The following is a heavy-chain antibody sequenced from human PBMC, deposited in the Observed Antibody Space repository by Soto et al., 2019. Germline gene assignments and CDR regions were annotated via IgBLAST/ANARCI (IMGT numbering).Heavy chain of an antibody. Sequence: VQLVESGGGVVQPGRSLRLSCAASGFTFSSYGMHWVRQAPGKGLEWVAVISYDGSNKYYADSVKGRFTISRDNSKNTLYLQMNSLRAEDTAVYYCAKICSSTSCLDYWGQGTLVTVSS. CDR2: ISYDGSNK. CDR3: AKICSSTSCLDY. V-gene: IGHV3-30*18. D-gene: IGHD2-2*01. J-gene: IGHJ4*02. CDR1: GFTFSSYG.